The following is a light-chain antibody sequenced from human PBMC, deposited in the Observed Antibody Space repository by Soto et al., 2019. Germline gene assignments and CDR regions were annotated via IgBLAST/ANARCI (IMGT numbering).Light chain of an antibody. J-gene: IGKJ2*01. Sequence: EVVLTQSPGTLSLSPGESATLSCRASQSVYINSLAWYQHKRGRAPRLLIYGASTRATAVPDRFTGSGSGTDFALTISSLEPEDAAVYYCQQYGDSPFTFGPGNNLDIK. CDR2: GAS. CDR1: QSVYINS. CDR3: QQYGDSPFT. V-gene: IGKV3-20*01.